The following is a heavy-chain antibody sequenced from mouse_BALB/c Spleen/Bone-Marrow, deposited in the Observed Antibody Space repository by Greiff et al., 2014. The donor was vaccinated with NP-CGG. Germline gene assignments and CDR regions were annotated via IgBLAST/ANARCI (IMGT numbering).Heavy chain of an antibody. Sequence: QVQLQQPGPGLVAPSQSLSITCTVSGFSLTSYGVHWVRQPPGKGLEWLGVIWAGGSTNYNSALMSRLSISKDNSKSQVLLKMNSLQTDDTAMYYCARYYYGFLDYWGQGTTLTVSS. J-gene: IGHJ2*01. V-gene: IGHV2-9*02. CDR2: IWAGGST. D-gene: IGHD1-2*01. CDR3: ARYYYGFLDY. CDR1: GFSLTSYG.